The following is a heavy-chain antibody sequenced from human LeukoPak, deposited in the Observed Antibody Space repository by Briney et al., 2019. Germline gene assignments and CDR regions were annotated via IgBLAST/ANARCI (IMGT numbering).Heavy chain of an antibody. Sequence: GASVKVSCKASGYTFTGYYMHWVRQAPGQGLEWMGWINPNSGGTNYAQKFQGWVTMTRDTSISTAYMELSRLRSDDTAVYYCARGSWSRRTYSSSWPAEDFQHWGQGTLVTVSS. V-gene: IGHV1-2*04. D-gene: IGHD6-13*01. CDR1: GYTFTGYY. CDR2: INPNSGGT. CDR3: ARGSWSRRTYSSSWPAEDFQH. J-gene: IGHJ1*01.